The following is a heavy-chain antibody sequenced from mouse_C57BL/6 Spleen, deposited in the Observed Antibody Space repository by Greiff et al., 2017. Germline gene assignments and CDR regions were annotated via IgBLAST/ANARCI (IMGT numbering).Heavy chain of an antibody. V-gene: IGHV14-4*01. CDR2: FDPENGDT. D-gene: IGHD1-1*01. CDR1: GFNIKDDY. Sequence: VQLQQSGAELVRPGASVKLSCTASGFNIKDDYMHWVKQKPEQGLEWIGWFDPENGDTEYASKFQGKATITADTSANTAYLQLSSLTSEDTAVYYCTTGYGSFAYWGQKTLVTVSA. J-gene: IGHJ3*01. CDR3: TTGYGSFAY.